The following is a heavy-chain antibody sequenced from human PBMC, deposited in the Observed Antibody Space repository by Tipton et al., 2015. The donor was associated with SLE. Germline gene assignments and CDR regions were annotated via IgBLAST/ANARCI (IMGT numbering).Heavy chain of an antibody. CDR2: ISAYNGNT. CDR3: ARVGDSYYDYYMDV. J-gene: IGHJ6*03. V-gene: IGHV1-18*01. D-gene: IGHD4-17*01. Sequence: QSGPEVKKPGASVKVSCKASGYTFTSYGISWVRQAPGQGLEWMGWISAYNGNTKYGKKLQGRVTVTTDTSTSTAYMELRSLRSDDTAVYYCARVGDSYYDYYMDVWGKGTTVTVSS. CDR1: GYTFTSYG.